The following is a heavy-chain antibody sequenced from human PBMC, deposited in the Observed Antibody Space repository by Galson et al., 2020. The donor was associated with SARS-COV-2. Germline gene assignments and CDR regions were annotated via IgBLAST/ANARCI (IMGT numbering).Heavy chain of an antibody. V-gene: IGHV3-30*18. J-gene: IGHJ4*02. D-gene: IGHD3-22*01. CDR1: GFTFSSYG. CDR2: ISYDGSNK. CDR3: AKSTYYYDSSGYP. Sequence: GGSLRLSCAASGFTFSSYGMHWVRQAPGKGLEWVAVISYDGSNKYYADSVKGRFTISRDNSKNTLYLQMNSLRAEDTAVYYCAKSTYYYDSSGYPRGQGTLVTVSS.